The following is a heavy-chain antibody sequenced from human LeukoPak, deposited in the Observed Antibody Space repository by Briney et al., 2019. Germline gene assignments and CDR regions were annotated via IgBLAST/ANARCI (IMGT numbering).Heavy chain of an antibody. J-gene: IGHJ4*02. CDR2: ISYHGSNK. CDR3: ARVLRSRGSHTSYYFDF. V-gene: IGHV3-30*03. CDR1: GFTFSSYG. Sequence: PGRSLRLSCAASGFTFSSYGMHWVRQAPGKGLEWVAVISYHGSNKCYADSVKGRFTISRDNSKSTLYLQMNSLRAEDTALYHCARVLRSRGSHTSYYFDFWGQGTLVTVSS. D-gene: IGHD2-15*01.